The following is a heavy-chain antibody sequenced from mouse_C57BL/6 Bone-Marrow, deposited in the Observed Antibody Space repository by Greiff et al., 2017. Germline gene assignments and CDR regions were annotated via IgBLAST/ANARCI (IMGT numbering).Heavy chain of an antibody. V-gene: IGHV1-69*01. Sequence: QVQLQQPGAELVMPGASVKLSCKASGYTFTSYGMHWVKQRPGQGLEWIGEIDPSDSYTNYNQKFKGKSTLTVDKSSSTAYMQLSSLTSEDSAVYYCARDGSNGAWFAYWGKGTLVTVSA. CDR2: IDPSDSYT. CDR1: GYTFTSYG. J-gene: IGHJ3*01. D-gene: IGHD1-1*01. CDR3: ARDGSNGAWFAY.